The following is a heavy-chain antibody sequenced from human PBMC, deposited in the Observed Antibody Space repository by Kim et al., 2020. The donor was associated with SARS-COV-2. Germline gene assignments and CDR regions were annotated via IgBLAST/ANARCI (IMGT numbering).Heavy chain of an antibody. V-gene: IGHV3-33*01. J-gene: IGHJ4*02. CDR2: IWYDGSNK. CDR1: GFTFITHG. Sequence: GGSLRLSCAASGFTFITHGMHWVRQAPSKGLEWVAVIWYDGSNKYYVDSVKGRFTISRDNSKNTLFLQINSLRAEDTAVYYCARMGYYDNKRGFDYWGQGTLVTVSS. D-gene: IGHD3-22*01. CDR3: ARMGYYDNKRGFDY.